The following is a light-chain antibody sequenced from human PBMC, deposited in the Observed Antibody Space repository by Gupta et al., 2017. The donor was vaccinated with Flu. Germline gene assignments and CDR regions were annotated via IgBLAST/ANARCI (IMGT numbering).Light chain of an antibody. Sequence: DIQMTQSPSSLSASVGDRVTITCQASQDISNYLNWYQQKPGKSPKLLIYDVSNWETGVPSRFSGSGSGTDFTFTISSLQPEDIAAYYCQQYDNLPSYSFGQGTKMEIK. CDR3: QQYDNLPSYS. CDR2: DVS. V-gene: IGKV1-33*01. J-gene: IGKJ2*03. CDR1: QDISNY.